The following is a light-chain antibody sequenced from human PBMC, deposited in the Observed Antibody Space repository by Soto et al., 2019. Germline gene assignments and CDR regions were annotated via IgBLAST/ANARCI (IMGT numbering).Light chain of an antibody. J-gene: IGKJ5*01. CDR3: QQRSNWIT. CDR2: DAS. V-gene: IGKV3-11*01. CDR1: QSVSRY. Sequence: EIVLTQSPGTLSLSPGERATLSCRASQSVSRYLAWYQQKPGQAPRLLSYDASYRATGIPARLSGRGSGTEFTLTISSIAPEDFAIYYCQQRSNWITFGQGTRLEIK.